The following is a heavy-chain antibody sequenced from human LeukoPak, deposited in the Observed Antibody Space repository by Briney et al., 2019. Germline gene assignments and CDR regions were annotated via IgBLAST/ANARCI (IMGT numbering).Heavy chain of an antibody. J-gene: IGHJ4*02. CDR1: GGSISSSSYY. V-gene: IGHV4-39*01. Sequence: SETLSLTCTVSGGSISSSSYYWGWIRQPPGKGLEWIGSIYYSGSTYYTPSLKSRVTISVDTSEKQFSLRLSSVTAADTAVYYCARTPDYYDSSGYAYYFDYWGQGTLVTVSS. D-gene: IGHD3-22*01. CDR3: ARTPDYYDSSGYAYYFDY. CDR2: IYYSGST.